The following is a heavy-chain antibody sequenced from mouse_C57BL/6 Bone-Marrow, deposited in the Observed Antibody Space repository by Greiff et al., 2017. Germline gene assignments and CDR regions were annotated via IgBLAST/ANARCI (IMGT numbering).Heavy chain of an antibody. D-gene: IGHD1-1*01. CDR3: ARETPVVAHFDY. V-gene: IGHV1-26*01. CDR1: GYTFTDYY. Sequence: EVQLQQSGPELVKPGASVKISCKASGYTFTDYYMNWVKQSHGKSLEWIGDINPNNGGTSYNQKFKGKATLTVDTSSSTAYMELRSLTSEYSAVYYCARETPVVAHFDYWGQGTTLTVSS. CDR2: INPNNGGT. J-gene: IGHJ2*01.